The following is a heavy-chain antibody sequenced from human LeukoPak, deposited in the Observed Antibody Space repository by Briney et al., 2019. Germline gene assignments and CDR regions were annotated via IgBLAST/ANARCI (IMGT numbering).Heavy chain of an antibody. Sequence: GGSLRLSCAASGFTLSSYAMSWVRQAPGKGLEWVSAISGSGGSTYYADSVKGRFTISRDNSKNTLYLQMNSLRAEDTAVYYCAKTRGELPSYYYGMDVWGQGTTVTVSS. J-gene: IGHJ6*02. CDR2: ISGSGGST. D-gene: IGHD1-26*01. V-gene: IGHV3-23*01. CDR3: AKTRGELPSYYYGMDV. CDR1: GFTLSSYA.